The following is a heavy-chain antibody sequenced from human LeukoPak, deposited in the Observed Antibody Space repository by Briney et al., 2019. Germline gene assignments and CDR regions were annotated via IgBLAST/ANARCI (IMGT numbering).Heavy chain of an antibody. D-gene: IGHD6-13*01. CDR2: IYYSGST. Sequence: SETLSLTCTVSGGSISSYYWSWIRQPPGKGLEWIGYIYYSGSTNYNPSLKSRVTISVDTSKNQFSLKLSSVTAADTAVYYCARDARVQLVHQYHYYYGMDVWGQGTTVTVSS. CDR1: GGSISSYY. J-gene: IGHJ6*02. V-gene: IGHV4-59*01. CDR3: ARDARVQLVHQYHYYYGMDV.